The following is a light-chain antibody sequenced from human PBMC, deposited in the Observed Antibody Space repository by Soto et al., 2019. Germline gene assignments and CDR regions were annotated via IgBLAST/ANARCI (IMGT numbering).Light chain of an antibody. CDR1: QAVPNN. CDR3: QQVKTYPRT. CDR2: EES. V-gene: IGKV1-9*01. J-gene: IGKJ4*01. Sequence: DIHLTQSPSFLSASVGDRVTITCRPSQAVPNNMAWYQQKPGKPPKLLIYEESTLHSGVPSRFSGRKSGTQFTLTIDSLQHEDFATYDCQQVKTYPRTFGGGTKVEIK.